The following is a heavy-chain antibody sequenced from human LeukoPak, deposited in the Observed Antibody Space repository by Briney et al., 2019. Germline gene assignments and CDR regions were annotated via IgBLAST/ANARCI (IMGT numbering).Heavy chain of an antibody. CDR3: ARGRIDAFDI. V-gene: IGHV3-21*01. J-gene: IGHJ3*02. CDR1: GFIFSSYS. CDR2: ISSSSSYI. Sequence: GRSLRLSCAASGFIFSSYSMNWVRQAPGKGLEWVSSISSSSSYIYYADSVKGRFTISRDNAKTSLYLQMNSLRAEDTAVYYCARGRIDAFDIWGQGTMVTVSS.